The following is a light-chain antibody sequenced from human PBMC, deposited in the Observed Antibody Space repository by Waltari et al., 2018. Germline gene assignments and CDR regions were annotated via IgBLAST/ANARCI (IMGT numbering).Light chain of an antibody. V-gene: IGLV2-11*01. J-gene: IGLJ2*01. CDR1: SSDVGGYNY. CDR3: CSYAGSYTLV. CDR2: GVS. Sequence: QSALTQPRSVSGSPGRSVTISCTGTSSDVGGYNYVSWYQQHPGKAPKLMIYGVSQRPSGVPDRFSGSKSGKTASLTISGLQAEDEADYYCCSYAGSYTLVFGGGTKLTVL.